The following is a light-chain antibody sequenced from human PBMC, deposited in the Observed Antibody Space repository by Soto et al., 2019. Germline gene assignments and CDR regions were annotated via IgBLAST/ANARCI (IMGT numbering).Light chain of an antibody. CDR3: QQYDNIPLT. V-gene: IGKV1-33*01. CDR1: QDISNY. J-gene: IGKJ4*01. CDR2: DAT. Sequence: DIQMTQSPSSLSASVGDRVTITCQASQDISNYLNWYQQKPGKAPKLLIYDATSLETGVPSRFSGSGSSTDITITISSLQPEDIATYYCQQYDNIPLTFGGGTKVEIK.